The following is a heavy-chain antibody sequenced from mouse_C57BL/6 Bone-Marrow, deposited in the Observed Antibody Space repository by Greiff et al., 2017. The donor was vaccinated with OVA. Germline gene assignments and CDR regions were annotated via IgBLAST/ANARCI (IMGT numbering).Heavy chain of an antibody. J-gene: IGHJ4*01. V-gene: IGHV14-4*01. D-gene: IGHD1-1*01. CDR1: GFNIKDDY. CDR2: IDPENGDT. Sequence: EVQLQQSGAELVRPGASVKLSCTASGFNIKDDYMHWVKQRPEQGLEWIGWIDPENGDTEYASKFQGKATITADTSSNTAYLQLSSLTSEDTAVYYCTTGETTVVAPAYYAMDYWGQGTSVTVSS. CDR3: TTGETTVVAPAYYAMDY.